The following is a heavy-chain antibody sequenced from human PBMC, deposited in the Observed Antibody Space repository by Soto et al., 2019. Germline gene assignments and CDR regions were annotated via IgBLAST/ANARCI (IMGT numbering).Heavy chain of an antibody. CDR3: ARSSDLRGVMDV. CDR2: IYYSGST. D-gene: IGHD3-16*01. CDR1: GGSISSGDYY. Sequence: PSETLSLTCTVSGGSISSGDYYWSWIRQPPGKGLEWIGYIYYSGSTYYNPSLKSRVTISVDTSKNQFSLKLSSVTAADTAVYYCARSSDLRGVMDVWGQGTTVTVPS. J-gene: IGHJ6*02. V-gene: IGHV4-30-4*01.